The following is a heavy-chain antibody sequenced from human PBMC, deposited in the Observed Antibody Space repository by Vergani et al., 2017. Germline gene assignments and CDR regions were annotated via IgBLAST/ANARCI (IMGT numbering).Heavy chain of an antibody. Sequence: QLQLQESGPGLVKPSATLSLTCSVSGASIRSSNYYWGRLRQPPGKGLECISMIYYSGSSYYNPSLKSRVTISVDSSKNQFSLKLSSVTAADTAVYFCARHSTVEWLVKFWWIDPWGQGILVTVSS. V-gene: IGHV4-39*01. CDR3: ARHSTVEWLVKFWWIDP. CDR2: IYYSGSS. D-gene: IGHD6-19*01. CDR1: GASIRSSNYY. J-gene: IGHJ5*02.